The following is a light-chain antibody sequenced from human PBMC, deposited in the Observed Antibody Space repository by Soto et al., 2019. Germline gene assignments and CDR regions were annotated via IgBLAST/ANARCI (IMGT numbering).Light chain of an antibody. CDR1: QSVSSS. CDR2: GAS. Sequence: VLTHSVVTLSLSPGERATLSCRASQSVSSSLAWYQQKPGQAPRLLISGASSRATGIPDRFSGSGSGTDFTLTISRLEPEDFALYYCQQYVTSAITFCQGTRPEIK. CDR3: QQYVTSAIT. V-gene: IGKV3-20*01. J-gene: IGKJ5*01.